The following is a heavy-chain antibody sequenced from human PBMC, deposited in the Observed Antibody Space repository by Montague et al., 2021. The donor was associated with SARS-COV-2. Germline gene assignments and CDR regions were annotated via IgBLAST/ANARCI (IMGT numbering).Heavy chain of an antibody. CDR3: ARVASEHTAMVPDY. CDR2: ISMSETRT. Sequence: SLRLSCAAAGFTFSRYSMNWVRQAPGKGLEWVSYISMSETRTQYADSVMGRFTISRDNARNSLYLQMRSLTGGDTAVYYCARVASEHTAMVPDYWGQGTLVTVSS. CDR1: GFTFSRYS. V-gene: IGHV3-48*04. J-gene: IGHJ4*02. D-gene: IGHD5-18*01.